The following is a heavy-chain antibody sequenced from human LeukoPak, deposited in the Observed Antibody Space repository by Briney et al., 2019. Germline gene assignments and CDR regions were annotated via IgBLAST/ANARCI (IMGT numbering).Heavy chain of an antibody. CDR3: ARGLGEGYPDS. CDR1: GGSFNGFY. CDR2: INHSRGT. Sequence: PSEILSLTCAVHGGSFNGFYWTWMRQPPGKGPEWIGEINHSRGTSYTASLWSRVTISQDTSKNQFSLKLTSVTAADTAVYYCARGLGEGYPDSWGQGTLVIVSS. V-gene: IGHV4-34*01. J-gene: IGHJ4*02. D-gene: IGHD5-24*01.